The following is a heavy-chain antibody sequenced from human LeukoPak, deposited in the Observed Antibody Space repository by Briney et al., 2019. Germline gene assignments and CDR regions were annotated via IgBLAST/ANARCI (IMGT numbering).Heavy chain of an antibody. CDR2: ISTSGTNT. CDR3: ARGHYGLDV. CDR1: GFTFSSYG. Sequence: PGGSLRLSCAASGFTFSSYGMHWIRQAPGKGLEWLSYISTSGTNTNHADSVRGRFTISRDNAKNSLYLQMNNLRADDTAVYFCARGHYGLDVWGHGATVTVSS. J-gene: IGHJ6*02. V-gene: IGHV3-48*04.